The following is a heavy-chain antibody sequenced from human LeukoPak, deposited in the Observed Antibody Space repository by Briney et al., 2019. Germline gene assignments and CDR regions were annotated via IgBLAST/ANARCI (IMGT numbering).Heavy chain of an antibody. J-gene: IGHJ6*03. CDR3: ARAVMRVATITGYYCYYMDV. CDR2: IYHSGST. D-gene: IGHD5-12*01. Sequence: PSETLSLTCTVSGYSISSGYYWGWIRQPPGKGLEWIGSIYHSGSTYYNPSLKSRVTISVDTSKNQFSLKLSSVTAADTAVYYCARAVMRVATITGYYCYYMDVWGKGTTVTVSS. CDR1: GYSISSGYY. V-gene: IGHV4-38-2*02.